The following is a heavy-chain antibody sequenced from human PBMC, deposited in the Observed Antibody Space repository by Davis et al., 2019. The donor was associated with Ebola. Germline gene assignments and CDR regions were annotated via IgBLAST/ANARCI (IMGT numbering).Heavy chain of an antibody. J-gene: IGHJ5*02. CDR2: IYHSGST. V-gene: IGHV4-4*02. CDR1: GVSISSSNW. Sequence: MPSETLSLTCAVSGVSISSSNWWRWVRQPPGKGLEWIGEIYHSGSTNYNPSLKSRVTISVDKSKNQFSLTLSSVTAADTAVYYCARAAAAPLNWFDPWGQGTLVTVSS. D-gene: IGHD6-13*01. CDR3: ARAAAAPLNWFDP.